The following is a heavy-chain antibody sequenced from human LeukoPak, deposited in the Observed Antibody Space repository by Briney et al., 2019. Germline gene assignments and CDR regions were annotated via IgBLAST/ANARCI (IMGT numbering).Heavy chain of an antibody. V-gene: IGHV3-30*14. Sequence: GGSLRLSCAASGFSFSIYAMHWVRQAPGKGPEWVAVISHDGSTKYYSDSVEGRFTISRDNSWNTLYLQMNSLRAEDTAVYYCAGTSPPGYFDYWGQGTLVTVSS. CDR2: ISHDGSTK. CDR1: GFSFSIYA. CDR3: AGTSPPGYFDY. J-gene: IGHJ4*02.